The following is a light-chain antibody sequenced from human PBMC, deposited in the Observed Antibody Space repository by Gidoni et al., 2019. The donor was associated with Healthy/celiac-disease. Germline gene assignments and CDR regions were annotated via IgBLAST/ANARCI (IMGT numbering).Light chain of an antibody. J-gene: IGLJ3*02. V-gene: IGLV3-19*01. CDR2: GKN. Sequence: SSELTHDPAVSVALGQTVRITCQGDSLSSSYASWYQQKPGQAPVLVIYGKNNRPSGIPDRLSGSSSGNTASLTITGAQAEDEADYYCNSRDSSGNHLVFGGGTKMTVL. CDR1: SLSSSY. CDR3: NSRDSSGNHLV.